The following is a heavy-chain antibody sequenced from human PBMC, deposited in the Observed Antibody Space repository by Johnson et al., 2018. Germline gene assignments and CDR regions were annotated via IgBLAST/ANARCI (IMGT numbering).Heavy chain of an antibody. D-gene: IGHD3-22*01. J-gene: IGHJ3*02. Sequence: QVQLQESGGGVVQPGRSLRLSCAASGFTFSSYGMHWVRQAPGKGMEWVAVIWYDGSNKYYADSVKGRFTISRDNSKNTLYLQMNSLRVEDTAVYYCARAWDYHDSRGFAFDIWGQGTMVTVSS. CDR3: ARAWDYHDSRGFAFDI. CDR2: IWYDGSNK. CDR1: GFTFSSYG. V-gene: IGHV3-33*01.